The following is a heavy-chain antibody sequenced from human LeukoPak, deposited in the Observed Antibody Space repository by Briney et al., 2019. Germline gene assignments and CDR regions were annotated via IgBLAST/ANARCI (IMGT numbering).Heavy chain of an antibody. CDR3: ARDRARYYYGSRRDAFDI. D-gene: IGHD3-10*01. CDR2: INPNSGGT. CDR1: GYTFTGYY. V-gene: IGHV1-2*06. J-gene: IGHJ3*02. Sequence: ASVKVSCKASGYTFTGYYMPWVRQAPGQGLEWMGRINPNSGGTNYAQKFQGRVTMTRDTSISTAFMELSRLRSDDTAVYHCARDRARYYYGSRRDAFDIWGQGTMVTVSS.